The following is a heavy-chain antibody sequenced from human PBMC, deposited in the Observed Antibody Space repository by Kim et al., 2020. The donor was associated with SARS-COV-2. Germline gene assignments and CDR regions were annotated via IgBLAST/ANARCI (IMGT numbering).Heavy chain of an antibody. Sequence: SETLSLTCTVSGGSVRSGYYYWSWIRQPPGKGLEWIGYIYYNGNSKYNPSIKSRVTMSDDSSKSQFSLQLSAVTAADTAIYYCARGYYDGIDQWGQGHLV. J-gene: IGHJ4*02. CDR1: GGSVRSGYYY. V-gene: IGHV4-61*01. D-gene: IGHD3-22*01. CDR2: IYYNGNS. CDR3: ARGYYDGIDQ.